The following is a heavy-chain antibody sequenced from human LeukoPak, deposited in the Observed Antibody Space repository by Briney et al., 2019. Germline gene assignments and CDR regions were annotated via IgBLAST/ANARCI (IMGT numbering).Heavy chain of an antibody. Sequence: PSETLSLTCTVSGGSVSSGGYYWSWIRQPPGKGLEWIGYIYPSGSTNYNPSLKSRVTISVDTSKNQFSLKLSSVTAADTAVYYCARESYDFWSGSPYYFDYWGQGTLVTVSS. V-gene: IGHV4-61*08. CDR3: ARESYDFWSGSPYYFDY. CDR2: IYPSGST. D-gene: IGHD3-3*01. CDR1: GGSVSSGGYY. J-gene: IGHJ4*02.